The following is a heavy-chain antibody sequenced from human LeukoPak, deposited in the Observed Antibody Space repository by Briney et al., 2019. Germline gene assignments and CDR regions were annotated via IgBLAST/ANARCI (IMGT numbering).Heavy chain of an antibody. CDR3: ARVFRGAVTSNWFHP. CDR2: ISDSGST. J-gene: IGHJ5*02. Sequence: PSETLSLTCTVSGGSINGYYWTWIRQPPGKGLEWIGYISDSGSTNYNPSLKSRVTMSVDSSNTKFSLRLNSVTAADTAVYYCARVFRGAVTSNWFHPWGQGTLVTVSS. CDR1: GGSINGYY. V-gene: IGHV4-59*01. D-gene: IGHD4-17*01.